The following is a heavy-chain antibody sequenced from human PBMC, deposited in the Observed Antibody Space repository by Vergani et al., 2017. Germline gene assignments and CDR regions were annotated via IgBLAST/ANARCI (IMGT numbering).Heavy chain of an antibody. V-gene: IGHV4-31*03. CDR2: IYYSGST. J-gene: IGHJ4*02. CDR3: ARGNGSGSYYKDYFDY. D-gene: IGHD3-10*01. Sequence: QVQLQESGPGLVKPSQTLSLTCTVSGGSISSGGYYWSWIRQHPGKGLEWIGYIYYSGSTYYNPSLKRRVTISVDTSKNQFSLKLSSVTAADTAVYYCARGNGSGSYYKDYFDYWGQGTLVTVSS. CDR1: GGSISSGGYY.